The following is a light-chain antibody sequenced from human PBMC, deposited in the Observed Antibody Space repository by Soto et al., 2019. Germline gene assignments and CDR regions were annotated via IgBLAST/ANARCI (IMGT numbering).Light chain of an antibody. CDR1: LSINSY. V-gene: IGKV1-39*01. CDR3: QQSYSTPPT. Sequence: DIQMTQSPSSLSASVGDRVTITCRASLSINSYLKWYQQKPGRAPKLLIYGASSLQSGVPSRFSGSGSGTDFTLTISSLQPEDFATYYCQQSYSTPPTFGGGTKVEIK. J-gene: IGKJ4*01. CDR2: GAS.